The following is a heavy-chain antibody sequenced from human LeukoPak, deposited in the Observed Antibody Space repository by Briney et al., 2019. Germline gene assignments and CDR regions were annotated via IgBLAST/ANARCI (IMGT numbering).Heavy chain of an antibody. Sequence: SVKVSCKASGYTFTSYGISWVRQAPGQGLEWMGGIIPIFGTANYAQKFQGRVTITADKSTSTAYMELSSLRSEDTAVYYCARATVVTSTGFDPWGQGTLVTVSS. D-gene: IGHD4-23*01. CDR2: IIPIFGTA. CDR1: GYTFTSYG. CDR3: ARATVVTSTGFDP. V-gene: IGHV1-69*06. J-gene: IGHJ5*02.